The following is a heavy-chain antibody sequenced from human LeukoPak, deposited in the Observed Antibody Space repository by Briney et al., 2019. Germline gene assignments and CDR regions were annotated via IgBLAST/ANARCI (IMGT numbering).Heavy chain of an antibody. V-gene: IGHV3-43*02. J-gene: IGHJ5*02. CDR1: GFTFDDYA. Sequence: GGSQRLSCAASGFTFDDYAMHWVRQAPGKGLEWVSLISGDGGSTYYADSVKGRFTISRDNSKNSLYLQMNSLRTEDTALYYCAKDYYDSSGFNWFDPWGQGTLVTVSS. CDR3: AKDYYDSSGFNWFDP. CDR2: ISGDGGST. D-gene: IGHD3-22*01.